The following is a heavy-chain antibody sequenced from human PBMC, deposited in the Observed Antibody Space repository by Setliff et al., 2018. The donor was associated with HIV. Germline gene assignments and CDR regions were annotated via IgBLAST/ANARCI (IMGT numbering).Heavy chain of an antibody. CDR2: IHAGNGYT. J-gene: IGHJ3*02. CDR3: ANGYSSGWYLVTAFDI. CDR1: GYTFTGYY. D-gene: IGHD6-19*01. Sequence: ASVKVSCKASGYTFTGYYMHWVRQAPGQRHEWMGWIHAGNGYTKYEQRFQGRVTSTRDTSASTAYMEMSSLRSEDTAMYYCANGYSSGWYLVTAFDIWGQGTMVTVSS. V-gene: IGHV1-3*01.